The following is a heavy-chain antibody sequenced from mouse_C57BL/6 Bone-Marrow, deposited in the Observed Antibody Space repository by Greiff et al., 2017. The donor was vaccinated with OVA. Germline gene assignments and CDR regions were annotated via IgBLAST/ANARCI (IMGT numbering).Heavy chain of an antibody. CDR1: GYTFTSYG. CDR3: ARPYGNYGYAMDY. J-gene: IGHJ4*01. CDR2: IYPRSGNT. V-gene: IGHV1-81*01. Sequence: VQLVESGAELARPGASVKLSCKASGYTFTSYGISWVKQRTGQGLEWIGEIYPRSGNTYYNEKFKGKATLTADKSSSTAYMELRSLTSEDSAVYFCARPYGNYGYAMDYWGQGTSVTVSS. D-gene: IGHD2-10*02.